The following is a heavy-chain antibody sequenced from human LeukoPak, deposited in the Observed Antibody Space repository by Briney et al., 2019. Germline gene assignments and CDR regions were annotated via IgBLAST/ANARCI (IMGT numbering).Heavy chain of an antibody. CDR2: INHSGSS. CDR1: GGSFSGYY. V-gene: IGHV4-34*01. CDR3: ARTTTVTTSAFDI. J-gene: IGHJ3*02. D-gene: IGHD4-11*01. Sequence: PSETLSLTCAVYGGSFSGYYWSWMRQPPGKGLDWIGEINHSGSSNYNPSLKSRVTISVDTSKNQFSLKLSSVTAADTAVYYCARTTTVTTSAFDIWGQGTMVTVSS.